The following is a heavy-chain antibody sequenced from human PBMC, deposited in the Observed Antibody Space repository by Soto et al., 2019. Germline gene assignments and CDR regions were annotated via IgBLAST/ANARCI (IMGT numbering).Heavy chain of an antibody. CDR3: ARDRGYDAHDYYYNAMDV. D-gene: IGHD2-15*01. J-gene: IGHJ6*01. CDR1: GFTLSDHY. Sequence: EVQLVESGGGLVQPGGSLRLSCAGSGFTLSDHYIDWVRQAPGKGLEWVGRSRDKPQGYSTAYAASVKGRFTISRDNAKNSLYLQMNSLRAEDTAVYYCARDRGYDAHDYYYNAMDVW. V-gene: IGHV3-72*01. CDR2: SRDKPQGYST.